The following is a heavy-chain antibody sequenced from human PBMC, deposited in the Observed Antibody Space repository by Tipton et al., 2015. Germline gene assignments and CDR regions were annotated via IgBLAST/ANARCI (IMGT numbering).Heavy chain of an antibody. CDR1: GFTFSNYS. J-gene: IGHJ4*02. CDR3: ARGGDNYDSSGEFDS. V-gene: IGHV3-21*01. D-gene: IGHD3-22*01. CDR2: ISSSTSYI. Sequence: SLRLSCAASGFTFSNYSINWVRQAPGKGLEWVSSISSSTSYIYYADSVKGRFTISRDNAKNSLYLQMNGLRAEDTAVYYCARGGDNYDSSGEFDSWGQGTLVTVSS.